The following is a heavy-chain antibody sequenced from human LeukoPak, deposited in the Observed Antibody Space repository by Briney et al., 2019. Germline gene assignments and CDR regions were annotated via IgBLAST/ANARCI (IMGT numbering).Heavy chain of an antibody. D-gene: IGHD6-13*01. Sequence: GGSLRLSCAASGFTFDDYAMHWVRQAPGKGLEWVSGISWNSGSIGYADSVKGRFTISRDNAKNSLYLQMNSLRAEDTALYYCAKDISWYSLGYYFDYWGQGTLVTVSS. J-gene: IGHJ4*02. CDR3: AKDISWYSLGYYFDY. CDR1: GFTFDDYA. V-gene: IGHV3-9*01. CDR2: ISWNSGSI.